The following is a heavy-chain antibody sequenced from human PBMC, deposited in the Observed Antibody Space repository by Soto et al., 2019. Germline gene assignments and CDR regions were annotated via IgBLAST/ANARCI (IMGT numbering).Heavy chain of an antibody. CDR1: GYTFTSYG. Sequence: ASVKVSCKASGYTFTSYGISWVRQAPGQGLEWMGWISAYNGNTNYAQKLQGRVTMTTDTSTSTAYMELRSLGSDDTAIYYCTKDSHWGIISPTHDHWGQGTQVTVSS. CDR2: ISAYNGNT. D-gene: IGHD3-16*01. V-gene: IGHV1-18*01. J-gene: IGHJ4*02. CDR3: TKDSHWGIISPTHDH.